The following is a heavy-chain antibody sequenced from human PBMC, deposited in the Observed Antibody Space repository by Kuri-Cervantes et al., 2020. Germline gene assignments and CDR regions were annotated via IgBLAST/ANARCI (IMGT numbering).Heavy chain of an antibody. D-gene: IGHD2-21*02. J-gene: IGHJ6*02. CDR2: IYYSGST. Sequence: SETLSLTCTVSGGSISGTYYWSWIRQPPGKGLEWIGYIYYSGSTYYNPSLKSRVTISVDTSKNQFSLKLSSVTAADTAVYYCARDRGTGYCGGDCYSSYGMDVWGQGTTVTVSS. CDR3: ARDRGTGYCGGDCYSSYGMDV. V-gene: IGHV4-30-4*08. CDR1: GGSISGTYY.